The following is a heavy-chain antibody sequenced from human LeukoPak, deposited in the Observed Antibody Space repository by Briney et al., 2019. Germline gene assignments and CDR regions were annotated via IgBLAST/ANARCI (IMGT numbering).Heavy chain of an antibody. D-gene: IGHD6-6*01. CDR3: AREAVPYIAARRRWGHY. J-gene: IGHJ4*02. CDR2: INPNSGGT. Sequence: ASVKVSCKASGYTFTGYYMHWVRQAPGQALEWMGWINPNSGGTNYAQKFQGRVTMTRDTSISTAYMELSRLRSDDTAVYYCAREAVPYIAARRRWGHYWGQGTLVTVSS. V-gene: IGHV1-2*02. CDR1: GYTFTGYY.